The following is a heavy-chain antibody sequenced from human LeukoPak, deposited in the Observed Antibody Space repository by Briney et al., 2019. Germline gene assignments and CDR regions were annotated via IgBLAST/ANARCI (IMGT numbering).Heavy chain of an antibody. CDR3: ATDRAIVVARGFDI. D-gene: IGHD3-22*01. V-gene: IGHV1-24*01. CDR1: GYTLTELS. J-gene: IGHJ3*02. CDR2: FDPEDGET. Sequence: ASVKVSCKVSGYTLTELSMHWVRQAPGKGLEWMGGFDPEDGETIYAQKFQGRVTMTEDTSTDTAYMELSSLRSEDTAVYYCATDRAIVVARGFDIWGQRTMVTVSS.